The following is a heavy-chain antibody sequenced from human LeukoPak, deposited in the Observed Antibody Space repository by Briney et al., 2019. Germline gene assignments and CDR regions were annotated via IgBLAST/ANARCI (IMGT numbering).Heavy chain of an antibody. D-gene: IGHD3-10*01. CDR3: ARGGASANFQH. J-gene: IGHJ1*01. CDR2: IYYSGST. V-gene: IGHV4-31*03. Sequence: SETLSLTCTVSGGSIRSGAYYWSWIRQRPGKGLEWIGYIYYSGSTHYNPSLQSRVSISVDTSQNQFSLKLSSVTAADTAVYYCARGGASANFQHWGQGTLLTVSS. CDR1: GGSIRSGAYY.